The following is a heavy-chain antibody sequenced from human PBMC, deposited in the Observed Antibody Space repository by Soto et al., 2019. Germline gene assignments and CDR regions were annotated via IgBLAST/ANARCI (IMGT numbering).Heavy chain of an antibody. J-gene: IGHJ4*02. CDR3: ACTSGIEWLRFDY. Sequence: QVQLVQSGAEVKKPGSSVKVSCKASGGTFSSYAISWVRQAPGQGLEWMGGIIPIFGTANYAQKFQGGVTFTADESPSTAYMGLGSLRSENTAVYYCACTSGIEWLRFDYWGQGTLVTVSS. V-gene: IGHV1-69*12. CDR2: IIPIFGTA. CDR1: GGTFSSYA. D-gene: IGHD5-12*01.